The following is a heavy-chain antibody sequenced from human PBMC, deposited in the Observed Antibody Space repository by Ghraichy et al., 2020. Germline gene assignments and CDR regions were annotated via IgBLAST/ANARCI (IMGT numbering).Heavy chain of an antibody. V-gene: IGHV3-30*09. Sequence: GGSLRLSCAASGFTFTSYAMHWVRQAPGKGLEWVTVISSDGTKKHYVDSVKGRFAISRDNSKNTLYLQMNSLRAEDTAVYYCARDLQQLPVGFDPWGQGTPLSAPS. D-gene: IGHD6-13*01. J-gene: IGHJ5*02. CDR1: GFTFTSYA. CDR2: ISSDGTKK. CDR3: ARDLQQLPVGFDP.